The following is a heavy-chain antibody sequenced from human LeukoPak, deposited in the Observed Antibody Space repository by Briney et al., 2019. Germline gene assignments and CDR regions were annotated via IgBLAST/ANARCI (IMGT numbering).Heavy chain of an antibody. CDR1: GGSISTSTYN. D-gene: IGHD3-22*01. CDR3: ARQVRSPVVMFMDV. Sequence: SETLSLTCTVAGGSISTSTYNWGWIRQPPGKGLEWIGSVYYTGITYYNPSVESRVTISVDTSKDHFSLELNSVTAADTGVYFCARQVRSPVVMFMDVWGKGTTVIVSS. J-gene: IGHJ6*03. V-gene: IGHV4-39*01. CDR2: VYYTGIT.